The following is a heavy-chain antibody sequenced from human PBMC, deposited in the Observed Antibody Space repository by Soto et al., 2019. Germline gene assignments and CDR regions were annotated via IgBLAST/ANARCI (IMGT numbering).Heavy chain of an antibody. Sequence: EVQLLESGGGLVQPGGSLRLSCAASGFTFSNYAMNWVRHSPGKGLEWVASVSGTGIDTYHADSVKGRFTISRDNSRNTMYMEMQRLSAEDTAMYHCAIATRGQCIDAHWYAFDFWGQGILVTVS. CDR3: AIATRGQCIDAHWYAFDF. J-gene: IGHJ4*02. CDR1: GFTFSNYA. CDR2: VSGTGIDT. D-gene: IGHD6-13*01. V-gene: IGHV3-23*01.